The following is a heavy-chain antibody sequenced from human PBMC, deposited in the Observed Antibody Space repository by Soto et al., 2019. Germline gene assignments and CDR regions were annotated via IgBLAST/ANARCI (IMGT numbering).Heavy chain of an antibody. V-gene: IGHV3-30*18. J-gene: IGHJ4*02. Sequence: QVQLVESGGGVVQPGRSLRLSSAASGFTFSSYGMHWVRQAPGKGLEWVAVISYDGSNKYYADSVKGRFTISRDNSKNTLYRQMNSLRAEVTAVYYCAKDRYYYDSSGQLDYWGQGTLVTVAS. CDR3: AKDRYYYDSSGQLDY. CDR2: ISYDGSNK. CDR1: GFTFSSYG. D-gene: IGHD3-22*01.